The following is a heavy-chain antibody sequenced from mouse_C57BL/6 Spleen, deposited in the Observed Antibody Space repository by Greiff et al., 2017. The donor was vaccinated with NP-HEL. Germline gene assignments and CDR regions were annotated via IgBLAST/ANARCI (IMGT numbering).Heavy chain of an antibody. J-gene: IGHJ3*01. CDR3: ALYGKETWFAY. CDR2: IDPSDSET. D-gene: IGHD2-1*01. V-gene: IGHV1-52*01. Sequence: VQLQQPGAELVRPGSSVKLSCKASGYTFTSYWMHWVKQRPIQGLEWIGNIDPSDSETHYNQKFKDKATLTVDKSSSTAYMQLSSLTSEDSAVYYCALYGKETWFAYWGQGTLVTVSA. CDR1: GYTFTSYW.